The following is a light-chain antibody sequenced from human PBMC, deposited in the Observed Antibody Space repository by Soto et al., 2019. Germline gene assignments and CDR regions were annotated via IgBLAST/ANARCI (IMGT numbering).Light chain of an antibody. CDR3: QQYGSSPSIT. CDR2: GVS. CDR1: QSVSSSY. Sequence: EIVLTQSPGTLSLSPGERATLSCRASQSVSSSYLAWYQQKPGQAPRLLIYGVSSRATGIPDRFSGSGSGTDFTLTISRLEPEDFAVYYCQQYGSSPSITFGQGTRLEIK. V-gene: IGKV3-20*01. J-gene: IGKJ5*01.